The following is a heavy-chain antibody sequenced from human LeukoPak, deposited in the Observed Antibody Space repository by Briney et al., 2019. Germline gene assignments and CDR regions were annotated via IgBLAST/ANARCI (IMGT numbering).Heavy chain of an antibody. Sequence: PSETLSLTCTVSGGSISSYYWSWIRQPPGKGLEWIGEINHSGSTNYNPSLKSRVTISVDTSKNQFSLKLSSVTAADTAVYYCARGKYNWNDGGWFDPWGQGTLVTVSS. V-gene: IGHV4-34*01. J-gene: IGHJ5*02. CDR2: INHSGST. D-gene: IGHD1-1*01. CDR1: GGSISSYY. CDR3: ARGKYNWNDGGWFDP.